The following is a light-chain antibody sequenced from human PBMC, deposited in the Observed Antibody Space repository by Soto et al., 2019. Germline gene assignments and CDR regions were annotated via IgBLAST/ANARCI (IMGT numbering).Light chain of an antibody. CDR1: QGISRW. Sequence: DIQMTQSPSSVSASVGDRVTITCRASQGISRWLAWYQQKPGKAPKLLIYAASSLQSGVPSRFSGSGSGTDFTLTISSLQTEDFATYYCQQDNSFPFTFGGGTKVEIK. J-gene: IGKJ4*01. V-gene: IGKV1-12*02. CDR2: AAS. CDR3: QQDNSFPFT.